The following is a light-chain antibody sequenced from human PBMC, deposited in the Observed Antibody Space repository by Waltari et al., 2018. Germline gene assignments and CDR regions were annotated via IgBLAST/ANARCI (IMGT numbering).Light chain of an antibody. CDR2: ETS. J-gene: IGKJ5*01. Sequence: DIQMTQSPSTLSASLGDRVTITCRASQNISKWLAWYQQKPGKAPNLLIYETSSLESGVPSRFSGSGSGTEFTLTISSPHPDDFATFYCQHYVAYPITFGQGTRLEIK. CDR3: QHYVAYPIT. CDR1: QNISKW. V-gene: IGKV1-5*03.